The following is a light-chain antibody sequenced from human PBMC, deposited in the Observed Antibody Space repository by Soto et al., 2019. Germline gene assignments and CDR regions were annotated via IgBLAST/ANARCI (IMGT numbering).Light chain of an antibody. CDR3: QQYYSYPPSNT. V-gene: IGKV1-8*01. CDR1: QGISSY. CDR2: AAS. Sequence: AIRMTQSPSSLSASTGDRVTITCRASQGISSYLAWYQQKPGKAPKLLIYAASTLQSGVPSRFSGSGSGTDFTLTISCLQSEDFATYYCQQYYSYPPSNTFGQGTKLEIK. J-gene: IGKJ2*01.